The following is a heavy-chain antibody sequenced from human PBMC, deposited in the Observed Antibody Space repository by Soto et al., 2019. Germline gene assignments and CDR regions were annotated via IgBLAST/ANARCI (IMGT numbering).Heavy chain of an antibody. J-gene: IGHJ4*02. Sequence: EVQLVESGGGLIQPGGSLRVSCAASGFTVSSNYMSWVRQAPGKGLEWGSLIYSGGSTYYADSVKGRFTISRDSSKNTLFLQMNSLRAEDTAVYYCARGGPSSSRRGLFDYWGQGTLVTVSS. CDR1: GFTVSSNY. CDR3: ARGGPSSSRRGLFDY. V-gene: IGHV3-53*01. CDR2: IYSGGST. D-gene: IGHD6-6*01.